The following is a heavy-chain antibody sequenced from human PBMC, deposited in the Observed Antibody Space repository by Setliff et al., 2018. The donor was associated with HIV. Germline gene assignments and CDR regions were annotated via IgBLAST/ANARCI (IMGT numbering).Heavy chain of an antibody. CDR2: IYYSGST. J-gene: IGHJ4*02. CDR3: ARHGAYYDFLTYYNIRPFDY. V-gene: IGHV4-39*01. Sequence: SETLSLTCTVSGDSITSGYYWGWIRQSPGKGLEWIGSIYYSGSTYYSPSLKSRVSISVDTSKKQFSLRLTSVTAADTAVYYCARHGAYYDFLTYYNIRPFDYWAQGILVTVSS. D-gene: IGHD3-9*01. CDR1: GDSITSGYY.